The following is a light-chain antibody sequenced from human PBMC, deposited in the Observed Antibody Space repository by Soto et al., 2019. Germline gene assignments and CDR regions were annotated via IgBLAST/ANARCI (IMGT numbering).Light chain of an antibody. CDR2: GNS. V-gene: IGLV1-40*01. CDR3: QSYDSSLSGYV. J-gene: IGLJ1*01. Sequence: QSALTQPPSVSGAPGQRVTISCTGSSSNIGAGHDVHWCQQLPGTAPKFLIYGNSNRPSGVPDRFSGSKSGTSASLAITGLQTEDEADYYCQSYDSSLSGYVFGTGTKV. CDR1: SSNIGAGHD.